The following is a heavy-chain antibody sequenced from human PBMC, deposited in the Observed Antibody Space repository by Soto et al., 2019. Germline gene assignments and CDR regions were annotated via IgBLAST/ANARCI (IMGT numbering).Heavy chain of an antibody. CDR1: GASLSPNY. CDR3: ARLGAFYQALDS. V-gene: IGHV4-59*08. J-gene: IGHJ4*02. CDR2: IYYAGTT. D-gene: IGHD2-2*01. Sequence: QVQLQESGPGLVKPSETLSLRCSVSGASLSPNYWSWIRQPPWKGLEWIGYIYYAGTTTYNPSLKSRLTISLNTSKNEVSLELTSVTAADTAVYYCARLGAFYQALDSWGQGTLVTVSS.